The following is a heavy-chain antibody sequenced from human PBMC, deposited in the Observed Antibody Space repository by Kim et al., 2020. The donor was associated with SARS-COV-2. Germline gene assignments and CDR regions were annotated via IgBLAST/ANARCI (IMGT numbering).Heavy chain of an antibody. CDR2: IYYSGST. CDR3: ARRYYGGKVWYFDL. CDR1: NYSISSGHW. J-gene: IGHJ2*01. D-gene: IGHD4-17*01. Sequence: SETLSLTCGVSNYSISSGHWWGWIRQPPEKGLQWIGYIYYSGSTYYNPPLKSRVTMSVDTSKNQFSLNLTFVTAVDTAVYYCARRYYGGKVWYFDLWGR. V-gene: IGHV4-28*01.